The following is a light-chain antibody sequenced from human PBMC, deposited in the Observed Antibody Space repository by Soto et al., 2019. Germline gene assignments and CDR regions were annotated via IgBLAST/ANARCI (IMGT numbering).Light chain of an antibody. Sequence: QSALTQPASVSGSPGQSITISCTGTSSDVGSSNLVSWYQQHPGKAPKLMIYEGSKRPSGVSNRFSGSKSGNTASLTISGLQAEDEADYYCCSYAGTSTYVFGTGTRSPS. CDR2: EGS. J-gene: IGLJ1*01. CDR1: SSDVGSSNL. CDR3: CSYAGTSTYV. V-gene: IGLV2-23*01.